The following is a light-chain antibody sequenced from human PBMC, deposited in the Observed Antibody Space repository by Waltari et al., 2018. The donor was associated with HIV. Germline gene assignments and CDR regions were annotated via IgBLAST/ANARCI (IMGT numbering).Light chain of an antibody. CDR3: HHYGSAPLT. CDR1: QSITGTY. CDR2: AAS. J-gene: IGKJ1*01. V-gene: IGKV3-20*01. Sequence: EIVLTQSPGTLSLSPGERATLSCRTSQSITGTYLAWYQQKSGQAPRLLFYAASRRATGIPDRFSGSGSGTDFTLTITRLEPEDFAVYYCHHYGSAPLTFGQGTKVEIK.